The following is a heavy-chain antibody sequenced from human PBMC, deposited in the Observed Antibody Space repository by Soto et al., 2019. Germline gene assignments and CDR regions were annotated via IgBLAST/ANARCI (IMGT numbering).Heavy chain of an antibody. CDR3: VRDSGAKLSSS. CDR2: IVPIYRTA. Sequence: GASVKVSWKASGGTFSSYRINWVRQAPGQGLEWVGGIVPIYRTADHAQEFQDRVTITADESARTTYMELRSLKSQDTAVYYCVRDSGAKLSSSWGQGTLVTVSS. D-gene: IGHD6-13*01. V-gene: IGHV1-69*13. CDR1: GGTFSSYR. J-gene: IGHJ4*02.